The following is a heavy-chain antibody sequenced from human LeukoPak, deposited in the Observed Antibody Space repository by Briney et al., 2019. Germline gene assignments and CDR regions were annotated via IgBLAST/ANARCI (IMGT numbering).Heavy chain of an antibody. J-gene: IGHJ4*02. D-gene: IGHD5-18*01. V-gene: IGHV4-34*01. Sequence: SETLSLTCAVYGGSFSGYYWSWIRQPPGKGLEWIGEINHSGSTNYNPSLKSRVTISVDTSKNQFSLKLSSVTAADTAVYYCARAAGVDTAWHGGSDYWGQGTLVTVSS. CDR3: ARAAGVDTAWHGGSDY. CDR2: INHSGST. CDR1: GGSFSGYY.